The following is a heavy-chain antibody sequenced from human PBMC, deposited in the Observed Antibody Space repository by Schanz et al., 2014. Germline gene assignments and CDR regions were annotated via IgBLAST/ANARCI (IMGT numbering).Heavy chain of an antibody. CDR3: AKGRFGELSAFDI. D-gene: IGHD3-10*01. Sequence: EMQLLESGGGLIQPGGSLRLSCAASGFTFSTHAMSWVRQAPGKGLEWVSYVSRSTPDIYYADSVKGRFTISRDNTKNTLYLQMNSLRAEDTAVDYCAKGRFGELSAFDIWGQGTMVTVSS. V-gene: IGHV3-23*01. J-gene: IGHJ3*02. CDR1: GFTFSTHA. CDR2: VSRSTPDI.